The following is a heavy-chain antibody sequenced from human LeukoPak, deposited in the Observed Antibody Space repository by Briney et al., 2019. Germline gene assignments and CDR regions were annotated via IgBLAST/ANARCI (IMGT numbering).Heavy chain of an antibody. V-gene: IGHV3-7*01. Sequence: GGSLRLSCAGSGFTFSSHWIGWVRQAPGKGLEWVAHIKQDGSEKYYVDSVKGRFTISRDNAKNSLNLQMNSLRAEDTAVYYCASGAPVDYWGQGTLVTVSS. J-gene: IGHJ4*02. CDR2: IKQDGSEK. CDR1: GFTFSSHW. D-gene: IGHD3-10*01. CDR3: ASGAPVDY.